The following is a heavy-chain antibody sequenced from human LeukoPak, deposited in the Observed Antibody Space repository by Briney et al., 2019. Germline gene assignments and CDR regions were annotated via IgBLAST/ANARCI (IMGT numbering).Heavy chain of an antibody. CDR3: ARALISSYTIYYFDY. Sequence: PGGSLRLSCAASGFTFSSYSMNWVRQAPGKGLEWVSSISSSSSYIYYADSVKGRFTISRDNAKNSLYLQMNSLRAEDTAVYYCARALISSYTIYYFDYWGQGTLVTVSS. V-gene: IGHV3-21*01. CDR1: GFTFSSYS. D-gene: IGHD3-3*02. CDR2: ISSSSSYI. J-gene: IGHJ4*02.